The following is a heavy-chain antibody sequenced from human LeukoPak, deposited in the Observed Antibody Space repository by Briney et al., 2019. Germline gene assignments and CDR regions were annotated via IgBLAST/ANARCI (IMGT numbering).Heavy chain of an antibody. V-gene: IGHV3-33*01. D-gene: IGHD4-17*01. CDR2: MWYDGSNK. Sequence: GGSLRLSCAASGFTFSSYGMHWVRQAPGKGLEWVAVMWYDGSNKYYADSVKGRFTISRDNSKNTLYLQMNSLRAEDTAVYYCARDHRYGDYVIVGYFDYWGQGTLVTVSS. J-gene: IGHJ4*02. CDR3: ARDHRYGDYVIVGYFDY. CDR1: GFTFSSYG.